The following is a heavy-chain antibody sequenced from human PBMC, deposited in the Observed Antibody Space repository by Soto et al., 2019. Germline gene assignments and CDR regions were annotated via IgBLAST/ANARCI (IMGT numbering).Heavy chain of an antibody. V-gene: IGHV1-69*01. CDR3: ARDKVGYYDSSGYYRVSVPPDYYYGMDV. Sequence: QVQLVQSGAEVKKPGSSVKVSCKASGDTCSSYAISWVRQAPGQGLEWMGGIIPIFGTANYAQKFQGRVTITADESTSTAYMELSSLRSEDTAVYYCARDKVGYYDSSGYYRVSVPPDYYYGMDVCGQGTTVTVSS. D-gene: IGHD3-22*01. CDR2: IIPIFGTA. J-gene: IGHJ6*02. CDR1: GDTCSSYA.